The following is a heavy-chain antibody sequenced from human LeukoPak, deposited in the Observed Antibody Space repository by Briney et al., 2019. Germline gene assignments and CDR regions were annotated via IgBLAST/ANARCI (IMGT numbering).Heavy chain of an antibody. V-gene: IGHV4-4*07. CDR3: ARASSKYWRMDYMDV. Sequence: PSETLSLTCTVSGGSISSYYWSWIRQPAGKGLEWIGRIYTSGSTNYNPSLKSRVTMSVDTSKNQFSLKLSSVTAADTAVYYCARASSKYWRMDYMDVWGKGTTVTFSS. J-gene: IGHJ6*03. CDR2: IYTSGST. CDR1: GGSISSYY. D-gene: IGHD2-8*02.